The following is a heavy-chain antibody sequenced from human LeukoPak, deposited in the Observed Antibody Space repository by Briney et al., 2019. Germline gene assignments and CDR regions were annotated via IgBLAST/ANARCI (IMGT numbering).Heavy chain of an antibody. D-gene: IGHD3-10*01. V-gene: IGHV4-34*01. CDR1: GGSFSGYY. CDR3: ARGRGSYGSGSYGKQSFDY. Sequence: PSETLSLTCAVYGGSFSGYYWSWIREPPGKGLEWIGEISHSGSTNYNPSLKSRVTISVDTSKNQFSLKLSSVTAADTAVYYCARGRGSYGSGSYGKQSFDYWGQGTLVTVSS. J-gene: IGHJ4*02. CDR2: ISHSGST.